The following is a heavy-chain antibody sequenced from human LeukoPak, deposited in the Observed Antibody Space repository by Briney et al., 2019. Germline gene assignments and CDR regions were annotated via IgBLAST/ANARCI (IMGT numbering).Heavy chain of an antibody. CDR3: ARDSGYYYFDY. V-gene: IGHV4-4*07. D-gene: IGHD6-25*01. Sequence: PSETLSLTCTVSGGSISGSYWSWLRQPAGKELEWIGRIYTSGSTNYNPSLKSRVTMSVDTSKNQFSLKLSSVTAADTAMYYCARDSGYYYFDYWGQGTLVAVSS. CDR1: GGSISGSY. CDR2: IYTSGST. J-gene: IGHJ4*02.